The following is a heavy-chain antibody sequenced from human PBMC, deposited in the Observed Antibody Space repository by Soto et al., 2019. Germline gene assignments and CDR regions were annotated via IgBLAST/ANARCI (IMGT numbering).Heavy chain of an antibody. J-gene: IGHJ5*02. D-gene: IGHD4-4*01. CDR1: GGSISSGGYY. V-gene: IGHV4-31*03. Sequence: QVQLQESGPGLVKPSQTLSLTCTVSGGSISSGGYYWSWIRQHPGKGLEWIGYIYYSGSTYYNPSLKSRVTISVDTSKNQFSLKLSSVTAADTAVYYCARSLEGPTVTAVPNGNNWFDPWGQGTLVTVSS. CDR2: IYYSGST. CDR3: ARSLEGPTVTAVPNGNNWFDP.